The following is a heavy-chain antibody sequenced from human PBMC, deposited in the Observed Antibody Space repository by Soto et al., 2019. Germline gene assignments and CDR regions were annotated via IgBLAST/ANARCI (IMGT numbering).Heavy chain of an antibody. V-gene: IGHV3-30*18. CDR1: GVTSGRYA. D-gene: IGHD3-10*01. Sequence: VESGGGVVQPGTSLRLSCVFSGVTSGRYAMHWVRQAPGKGLEWVAVISGDGVHKYYSQSARGRFTISRDNSKNTLYLQLLSLTLEDTAVYYCAKDQRLGYYGSGSDYWGQGTLVTVSS. J-gene: IGHJ4*02. CDR2: ISGDGVHK. CDR3: AKDQRLGYYGSGSDY.